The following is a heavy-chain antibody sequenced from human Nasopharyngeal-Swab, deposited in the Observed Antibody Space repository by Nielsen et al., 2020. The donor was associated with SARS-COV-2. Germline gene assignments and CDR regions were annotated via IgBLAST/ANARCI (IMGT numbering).Heavy chain of an antibody. J-gene: IGHJ6*03. CDR1: GFTFSGSA. Sequence: GESLKISCAAPGFTFSGSAMHWVRQASGKGLEWVGRIRSKANSYATAYAASVKGRFTISRDDSKNTAYLQMNSLKTEDTAVYYCTSSIAAAGSRYYYYYMDVWGKGTTVTVSS. V-gene: IGHV3-73*01. D-gene: IGHD6-13*01. CDR3: TSSIAAAGSRYYYYYMDV. CDR2: IRSKANSYAT.